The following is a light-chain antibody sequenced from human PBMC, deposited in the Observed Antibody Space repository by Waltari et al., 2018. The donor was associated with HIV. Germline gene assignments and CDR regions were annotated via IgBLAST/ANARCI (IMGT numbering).Light chain of an antibody. CDR2: SNN. J-gene: IGLJ2*01. V-gene: IGLV1-44*01. Sequence: QSVLTQPPPASGTPGPRVTISCSGTSSNTGSYTVNWYRPRPGTAPKLLMDSNNQRPSGFPDRFSGSKSGTSASLAISGPQSEDEADYYCAAWDDSLNGVVFGGGTKLTVL. CDR1: SSNTGSYT. CDR3: AAWDDSLNGVV.